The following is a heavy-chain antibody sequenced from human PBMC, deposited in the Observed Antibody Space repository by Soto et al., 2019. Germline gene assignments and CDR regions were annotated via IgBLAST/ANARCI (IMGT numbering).Heavy chain of an antibody. D-gene: IGHD3-9*01. CDR2: INHSGST. CDR3: ARGSPILTGYYNWFDP. Sequence: SETLSLTCAVYGGSFSGYYWSWIRQPPGKGLEWIGEINHSGSTNYNPSLKSRVTISVDTSKNQFSLKLSSVTAADTAVYYCARGSPILTGYYNWFDPWGQGTLVTVSS. V-gene: IGHV4-34*01. CDR1: GGSFSGYY. J-gene: IGHJ5*02.